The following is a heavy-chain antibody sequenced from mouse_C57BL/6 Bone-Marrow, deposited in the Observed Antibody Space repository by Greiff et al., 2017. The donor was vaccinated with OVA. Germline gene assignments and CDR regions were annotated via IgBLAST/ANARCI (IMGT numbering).Heavy chain of an antibody. J-gene: IGHJ1*03. CDR1: GYTFTSYW. V-gene: IGHV1-59*01. CDR2: IDPSDSYT. D-gene: IGHD2-2*01. CDR3: AREGGVTSYWYFDV. Sequence: VQLQQPGAELVRPGTSVKLSCKASGYTFTSYWMHWVKQRPGQGLEWIGVIDPSDSYTNYNQKFKGKATLTVDTSSSTAYMQLSSLTSEDSAVYYCAREGGVTSYWYFDVWGTGTTVTVSS.